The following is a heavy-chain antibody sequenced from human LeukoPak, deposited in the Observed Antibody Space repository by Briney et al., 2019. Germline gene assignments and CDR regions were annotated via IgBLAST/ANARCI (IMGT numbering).Heavy chain of an antibody. CDR2: ISGSGGST. CDR1: GLTLSNYA. V-gene: IGHV3-23*01. CDR3: AKDRQYSSSSEAFDI. J-gene: IGHJ3*02. D-gene: IGHD6-6*01. Sequence: GGSLRLSCAASGLTLSNYAMSWVRQAPGKGLEWVSGISGSGGSTYYADSVKGRFTISRDNSKNTLYLQMNSLRAEDTAVYYCAKDRQYSSSSEAFDIWGQGTMVTVSS.